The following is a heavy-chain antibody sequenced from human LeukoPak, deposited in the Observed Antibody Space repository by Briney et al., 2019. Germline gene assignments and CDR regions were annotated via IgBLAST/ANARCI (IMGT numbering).Heavy chain of an antibody. Sequence: ASVKVSCKASGYTFTIYGISWVRQAPGQGLEWMGWISAYNGNTNYAQKLQGRVTMTTDTSTSTAYMELRSLRSDDTAVYYCARDSLGGFKTIVGATTQSIDYWGQGTLVTVSS. D-gene: IGHD1-26*01. CDR2: ISAYNGNT. V-gene: IGHV1-18*01. CDR3: ARDSLGGFKTIVGATTQSIDY. J-gene: IGHJ4*02. CDR1: GYTFTIYG.